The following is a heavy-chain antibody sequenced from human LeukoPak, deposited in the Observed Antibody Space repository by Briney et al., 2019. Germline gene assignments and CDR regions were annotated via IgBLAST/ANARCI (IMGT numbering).Heavy chain of an antibody. D-gene: IGHD6-13*01. Sequence: SETLSLTCTVSGGSISSSSYYWGWIRQPPGKGLEWIGSIYYSGSTYYNPSLKSRVTISVDTSKNQFSLKLSSVTAADTAVYYCAREIAAAGKGISWNNWFDPWGQGTLVTVSS. V-gene: IGHV4-39*07. CDR1: GGSISSSSYY. J-gene: IGHJ5*02. CDR2: IYYSGST. CDR3: AREIAAAGKGISWNNWFDP.